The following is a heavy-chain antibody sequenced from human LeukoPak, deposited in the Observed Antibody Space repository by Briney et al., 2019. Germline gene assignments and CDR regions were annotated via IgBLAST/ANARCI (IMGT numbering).Heavy chain of an antibody. CDR3: ARDERAHIVVVPGAFDI. CDR1: GFTFSSYS. CDR2: ISNSSSYI. D-gene: IGHD2-2*01. J-gene: IGHJ3*02. V-gene: IGHV3-21*01. Sequence: PGGSVRLSCAASGFTFSSYSMNWVRQAPGKGLEWVSSISNSSSYIYYADSVKGRFTISRDNAKNSLYLQMNSLRAEDTAVYYCARDERAHIVVVPGAFDIWGQGTMVTVSS.